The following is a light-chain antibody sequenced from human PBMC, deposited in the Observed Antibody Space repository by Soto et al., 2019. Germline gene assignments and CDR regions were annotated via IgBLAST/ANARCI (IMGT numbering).Light chain of an antibody. Sequence: DIQMTQSPSSVSASVGDRVTITCQASQDISSWFAWYQQKPGKAPKLLIYAASSLHSGVPSRFSGSASGTDFTLTINSLQPEDFATYYCQQANSFSFGGGTKVEIK. CDR3: QQANSFS. CDR2: AAS. J-gene: IGKJ4*01. V-gene: IGKV1-12*02. CDR1: QDISSW.